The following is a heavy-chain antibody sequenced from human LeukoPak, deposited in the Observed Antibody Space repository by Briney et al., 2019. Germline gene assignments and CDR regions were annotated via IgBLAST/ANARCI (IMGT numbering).Heavy chain of an antibody. CDR3: AKSMTIQSRPFDV. J-gene: IGHJ3*01. V-gene: IGHV4-39*01. CDR2: IYYSGST. D-gene: IGHD5-18*01. Sequence: PSETLSLTCTVSGGSIISTTYYWGWIRQPRGKGLEWIGSIYYSGSTYYNPSLKSRVTISVDTSQNQFSLRLSSVTAADTAVYYCAKSMTIQSRPFDVWGQGTMVTVSS. CDR1: GGSIISTTYY.